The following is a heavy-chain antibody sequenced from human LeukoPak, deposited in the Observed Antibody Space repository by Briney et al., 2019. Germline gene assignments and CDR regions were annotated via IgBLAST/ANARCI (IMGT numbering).Heavy chain of an antibody. J-gene: IGHJ6*02. CDR1: GGSISSYY. V-gene: IGHV4-59*08. CDR2: IYYSGST. Sequence: PSETLSLTCTVSGGSISSYYWSWIRQPPGKGLEWIGYIYYSGSTNYNPSLKSRVTISVDTSKNQFSLKLSSVTAADTAVYYCARLDSSYYYYGMDVWSQGTTVTVSS. D-gene: IGHD6-6*01. CDR3: ARLDSSYYYYGMDV.